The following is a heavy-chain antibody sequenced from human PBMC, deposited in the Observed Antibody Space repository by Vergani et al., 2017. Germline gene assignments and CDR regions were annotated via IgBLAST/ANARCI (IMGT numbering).Heavy chain of an antibody. Sequence: EVQLVESGGGLVQPGGSLRLSCAASGFTFSSYEMNWVRQAPGKGLEWVSYISSSGSTIYYADSVKGRFTISRDNAKNSLYLQMNSLRAEDTAVYYCARGQAGGSRVFYWGQGTLVTVSS. CDR2: ISSSGSTI. CDR3: ARGQAGGSRVFY. V-gene: IGHV3-48*03. CDR1: GFTFSSYE. D-gene: IGHD2-2*01. J-gene: IGHJ4*02.